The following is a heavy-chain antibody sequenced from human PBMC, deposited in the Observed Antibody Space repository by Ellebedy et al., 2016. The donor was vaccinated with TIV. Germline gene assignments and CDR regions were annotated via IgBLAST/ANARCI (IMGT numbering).Heavy chain of an antibody. J-gene: IGHJ3*01. CDR1: GFTFSNFG. CDR3: AREMGTPTGCVFDL. V-gene: IGHV3-30*02. Sequence: GESLKISCAASGFTFSNFGMNWVRQAPGKGLEWVAFIRYDGSNKYYADSVKGRFTISRDNSKNTLYLQMNSLRAEDTSMYYCAREMGTPTGCVFDLWGQGTMVTVSS. D-gene: IGHD1/OR15-1a*01. CDR2: IRYDGSNK.